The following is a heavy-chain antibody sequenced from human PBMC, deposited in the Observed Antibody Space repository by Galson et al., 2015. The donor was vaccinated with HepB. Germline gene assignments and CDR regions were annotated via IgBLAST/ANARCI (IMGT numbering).Heavy chain of an antibody. D-gene: IGHD3-22*01. CDR2: INTNTGTP. Sequence: SVKVSCKASGYTFTNYAMIWVRQAPGQGLEWMGWINTNTGTPTYVQGFTGRFVFFLDTSVSTAYLQISSLNAADTAVYYCAGPYYSDSSGYHAPYWYFDLWGRGTLVTVSS. CDR1: GYTFTNYA. J-gene: IGHJ2*01. CDR3: AGPYYSDSSGYHAPYWYFDL. V-gene: IGHV7-4-1*02.